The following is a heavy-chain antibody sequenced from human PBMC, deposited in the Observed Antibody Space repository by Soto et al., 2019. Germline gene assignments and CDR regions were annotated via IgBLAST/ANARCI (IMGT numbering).Heavy chain of an antibody. CDR3: ARVRQRVGYFYYYMDV. J-gene: IGHJ6*03. CDR2: ISAYNGDT. Sequence: QVQLLQSGAEVKKPGASVKVSCKASGYTFTNYGITWVRQAPGQGLEWMGWISAYNGDTHYTQRLQGRVTMTTDTSTSTAYMALRSLRSDDTAVYYCARVRQRVGYFYYYMDVCGKATKVTVSS. V-gene: IGHV1-18*01. CDR1: GYTFTNYG. D-gene: IGHD6-6*01.